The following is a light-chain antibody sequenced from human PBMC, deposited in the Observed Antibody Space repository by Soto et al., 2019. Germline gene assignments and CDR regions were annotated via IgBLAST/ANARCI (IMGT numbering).Light chain of an antibody. CDR1: SSSIGSNY. V-gene: IGLV1-51*01. CDR3: GAWDSSLSAVV. Sequence: QSVLTQPPSVSAAPGQKVAISCSGSSSSIGSNYVSWYQQLPGTAPKLLIYDNNKRPSGIPDRFSGSKSGTSATLDITGLQTGDEADYYCGAWDSSLSAVVFGGGTKLTVL. J-gene: IGLJ2*01. CDR2: DNN.